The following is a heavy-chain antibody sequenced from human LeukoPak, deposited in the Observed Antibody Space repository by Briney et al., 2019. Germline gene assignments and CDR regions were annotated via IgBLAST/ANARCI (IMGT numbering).Heavy chain of an antibody. CDR2: INAGNGNT. CDR3: ATDQRFELLWFGELLS. V-gene: IGHV1-3*01. CDR1: GYTFTSYA. D-gene: IGHD3-10*01. Sequence: ASVKFSCKASGYTFTSYAMHWVRQAPGQRLEFIGWINAGNGNTKYSQKFQGIVTIARDTSARPAYMELSSLTSEDTAVYYCATDQRFELLWFGELLSWGPGTLVTVSS. J-gene: IGHJ4*02.